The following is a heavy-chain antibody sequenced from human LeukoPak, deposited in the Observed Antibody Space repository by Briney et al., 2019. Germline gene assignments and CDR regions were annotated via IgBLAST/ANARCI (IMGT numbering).Heavy chain of an antibody. D-gene: IGHD2-2*02. CDR2: IYYSGST. J-gene: IGHJ6*03. CDR1: GGSISSYY. Sequence: SETLSLTCTVSGGSISSYYWSWIRQPPGKGLEWIGYIYYSGSTNYNPSLKSRVTISVDTSKNQFSLKLSSVTAADTAVYYCARDSASTSCYTCYYYYYMDVWGKGTTVTVS. V-gene: IGHV4-59*12. CDR3: ARDSASTSCYTCYYYYYMDV.